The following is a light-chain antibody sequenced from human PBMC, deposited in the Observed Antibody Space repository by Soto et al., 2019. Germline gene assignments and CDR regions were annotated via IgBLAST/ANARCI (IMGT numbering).Light chain of an antibody. CDR1: QSVSSY. V-gene: IGKV3-11*01. CDR2: DAS. J-gene: IGKJ1*01. CDR3: QQRSNWPAT. Sequence: LVLTQSPGTLSLSPGQSATLSCRVSQSVSSYLAWYQQRPGQAPRLLIYDASNRATGIPARFSGSGSGTDFTLTISSLEPEDFAVYYCQQRSNWPATFGQGTKVDI.